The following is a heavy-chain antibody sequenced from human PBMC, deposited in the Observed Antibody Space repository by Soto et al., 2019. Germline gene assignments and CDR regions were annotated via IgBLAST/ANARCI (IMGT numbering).Heavy chain of an antibody. CDR2: MNPNSGNT. CDR1: GYTFTSYD. CDR3: ARDRETHYYDSTPYGMDV. Sequence: ASVKVSCKASGYTFTSYDINWVRQATGQGFEWMGWMNPNSGNTGYAQKFQGRVTMTRDTSITTAYMELSSLRSEDTAVYYCARDRETHYYDSTPYGMDVWGQGTTVTVSS. D-gene: IGHD3-22*01. J-gene: IGHJ6*02. V-gene: IGHV1-8*01.